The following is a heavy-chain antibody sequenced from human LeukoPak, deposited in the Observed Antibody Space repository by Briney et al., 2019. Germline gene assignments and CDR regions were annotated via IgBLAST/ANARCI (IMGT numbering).Heavy chain of an antibody. CDR2: INPSGGST. Sequence: ASVKVSCKASGYTFTSYYMHWVRQAPGQGLEWMGIINPSGGSTSYAQKFQGRVTMTTDTSTSTAYMELRSLRSDDTAVYYCARGGPPTTVVTPWGHNLNYYYGMDVWGQGTTVTVSS. J-gene: IGHJ6*02. CDR3: ARGGPPTTVVTPWGHNLNYYYGMDV. D-gene: IGHD4-23*01. CDR1: GYTFTSYY. V-gene: IGHV1-46*01.